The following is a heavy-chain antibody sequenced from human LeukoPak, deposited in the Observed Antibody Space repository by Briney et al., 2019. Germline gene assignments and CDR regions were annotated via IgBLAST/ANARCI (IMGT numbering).Heavy chain of an antibody. J-gene: IGHJ6*02. D-gene: IGHD3-22*01. Sequence: ASVKVSCKASGYTFTSYAMHWVRQAPGQRLEWMGWTNAGNGNTKYSQKFQGRVTITRDTSASTAYMELSSLRSEDTAVYYCARGAMYYYDSSGYYYYYGMDVWGQGTTVTVSS. CDR2: TNAGNGNT. V-gene: IGHV1-3*01. CDR3: ARGAMYYYDSSGYYYYYGMDV. CDR1: GYTFTSYA.